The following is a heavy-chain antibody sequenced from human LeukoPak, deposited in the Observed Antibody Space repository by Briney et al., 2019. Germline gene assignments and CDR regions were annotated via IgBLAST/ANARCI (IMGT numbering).Heavy chain of an antibody. CDR1: GSSISSYY. V-gene: IGHV4-59*01. J-gene: IGHJ3*01. CDR2: IYYSGST. Sequence: KSSETLSLTCTVSGSSISSYYWSWIRQPPGKGLEWIGYIYYSGSTNYNPSLMSRVTISVDTSKNQFSLKLRSVTAADTAVCYCARISSSNWYNERGAFDVWGQGTMVTVSS. D-gene: IGHD6-13*01. CDR3: ARISSSNWYNERGAFDV.